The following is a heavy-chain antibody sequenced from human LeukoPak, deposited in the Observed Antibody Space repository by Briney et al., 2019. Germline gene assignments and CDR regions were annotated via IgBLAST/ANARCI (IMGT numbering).Heavy chain of an antibody. CDR2: ISDSGGST. Sequence: GGSPRLSCAASGFTFSSFAMSWVRQAPGKGLEWVSTISDSGGSTYYADSVKGRFTISRDNSKNTLYLQMNSLRAEDTAVYYCAKEARYYYYMDVWGKGTTVTVSS. J-gene: IGHJ6*03. D-gene: IGHD6-6*01. V-gene: IGHV3-23*01. CDR3: AKEARYYYYMDV. CDR1: GFTFSSFA.